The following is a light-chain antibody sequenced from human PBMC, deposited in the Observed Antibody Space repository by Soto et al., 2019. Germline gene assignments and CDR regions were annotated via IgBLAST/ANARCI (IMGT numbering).Light chain of an antibody. CDR3: QQYNSYPYT. J-gene: IGKJ2*01. V-gene: IGKV1-5*01. CDR2: DAS. CDR1: QSISTW. Sequence: DIQLTQSPSTVSASVGDGVTFTCRASQSISTWLAWYQQKPGKAPNLLIYDASTLESGGPSGFSGSGSGTEFTLTISSLQPDDFATYDSQQYNSYPYTFGQGTKLESK.